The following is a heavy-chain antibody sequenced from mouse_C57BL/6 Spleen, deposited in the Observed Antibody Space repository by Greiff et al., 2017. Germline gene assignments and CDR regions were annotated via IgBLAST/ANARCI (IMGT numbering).Heavy chain of an antibody. Sequence: VKLMESGAELVKPGASVKISCKASGYAFSSYWMNWVKQRPGKGLEWIGQIYPGDGDTNYNGKFKGKATLTADKSSSTAYMQLSSLTSEDSAVYFCARHDYDVGAMDYWGQGTSVTVSS. CDR3: ARHDYDVGAMDY. CDR1: GYAFSSYW. D-gene: IGHD2-4*01. J-gene: IGHJ4*01. V-gene: IGHV1-80*01. CDR2: IYPGDGDT.